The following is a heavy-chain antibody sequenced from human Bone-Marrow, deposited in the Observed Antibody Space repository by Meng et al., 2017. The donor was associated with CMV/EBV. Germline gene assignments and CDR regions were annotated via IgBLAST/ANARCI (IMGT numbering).Heavy chain of an antibody. CDR2: ISSSGKNI. J-gene: IGHJ6*02. CDR1: GFTFSSYE. Sequence: GESLKISCAASGFTFSSYEMNWVRQAPGKGLEWVSYISSSGKNIYYADSVKGRFTISRGNAKNLVYLQMNSLRAEDTALYYCVISTGTTNFCYYGVDVWGQGTTVTVSS. CDR3: VISTGTTNFCYYGVDV. V-gene: IGHV3-48*03. D-gene: IGHD1-7*01.